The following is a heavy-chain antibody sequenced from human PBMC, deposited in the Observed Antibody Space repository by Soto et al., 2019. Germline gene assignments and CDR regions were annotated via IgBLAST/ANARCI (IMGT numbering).Heavy chain of an antibody. D-gene: IGHD3-16*01. V-gene: IGHV4-34*01. Sequence: SETLSLTCAVYGGSFSGYYWSWIRQPPGKGLEWIGEINHSGSTNYNPSLKSRVTISVDTSKNQFSLKLSSVTAADTAVYYCARPGAVTSQSLVITWLRGAFDIWGQGTMVTVSS. J-gene: IGHJ3*02. CDR1: GGSFSGYY. CDR2: INHSGST. CDR3: ARPGAVTSQSLVITWLRGAFDI.